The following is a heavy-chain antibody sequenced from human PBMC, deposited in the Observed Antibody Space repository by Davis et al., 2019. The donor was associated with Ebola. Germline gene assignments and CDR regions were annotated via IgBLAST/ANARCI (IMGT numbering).Heavy chain of an antibody. J-gene: IGHJ4*02. V-gene: IGHV4-34*01. Sequence: ESLKISCVASGFTFSSYTMNWVRQAPGKGLEWIGEIDHSGSTNYNPSLKSRLTISVDTSKNQFSLKVSSVTAADTAVYYCARGALIAAAGTGKDFDYWGQGTLVTVSS. CDR3: ARGALIAAAGTGKDFDY. D-gene: IGHD6-13*01. CDR1: GFTFSSYT. CDR2: IDHSGST.